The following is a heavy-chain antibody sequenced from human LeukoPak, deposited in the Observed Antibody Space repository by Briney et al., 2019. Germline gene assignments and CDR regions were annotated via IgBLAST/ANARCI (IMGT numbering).Heavy chain of an antibody. CDR3: ARQSTYYYDSSATY. V-gene: IGHV5-51*01. J-gene: IGHJ4*02. CDR2: IYPGDSAT. CDR1: EYSFTNYW. D-gene: IGHD3-22*01. Sequence: GASLKISCEASEYSFTNYWIGWVRQTPGKGLEWLGIIYPGDSATKNSPSFEGQGTISVDKSISTAYRQWSSLKASDTAMYYCARQSTYYYDSSATYWGQGTLVTVSS.